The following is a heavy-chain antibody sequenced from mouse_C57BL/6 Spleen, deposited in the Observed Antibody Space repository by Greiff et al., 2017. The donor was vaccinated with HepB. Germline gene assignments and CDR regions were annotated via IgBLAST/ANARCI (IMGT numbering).Heavy chain of an antibody. CDR1: GYTFTSYW. CDR2: IDPSDSET. CDR3: AREGDYDGYFDV. D-gene: IGHD2-4*01. J-gene: IGHJ1*03. V-gene: IGHV1-52*01. Sequence: QVQLQQPGAELVRPGSSVKLSCKASGYTFTSYWMHWVKQRPIQGLEWIGNIDPSDSETHYNQKFKDKATLTVDKSSSTAYMQLSSLTSEDSAVYYCAREGDYDGYFDVWGTGTTVTVSS.